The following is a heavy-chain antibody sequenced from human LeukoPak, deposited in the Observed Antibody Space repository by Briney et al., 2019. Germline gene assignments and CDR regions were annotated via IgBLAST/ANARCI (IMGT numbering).Heavy chain of an antibody. J-gene: IGHJ4*02. Sequence: ASVKVSCKVSVYTLTELSMQWVRQAPGKGLEWMGGFDPEDGETIYAQKFQGRVTMTEDTSTDTAYMELSSLRSEDTAVYYCATLEKCSGGRCYEGYYWGQGTLVTVSS. D-gene: IGHD2-15*01. V-gene: IGHV1-24*01. CDR3: ATLEKCSGGRCYEGYY. CDR1: VYTLTELS. CDR2: FDPEDGET.